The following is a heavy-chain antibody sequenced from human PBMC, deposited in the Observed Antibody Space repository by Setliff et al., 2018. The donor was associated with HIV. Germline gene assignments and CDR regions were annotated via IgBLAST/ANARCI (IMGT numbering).Heavy chain of an antibody. Sequence: QPGGSLRLSCEASGFTLRSYAMYWVRQAPGKGLEWVAGISGAGATTYYADSVKGRFTISRDNSKDTLYLQMNSLRAEDTAVYYCAKDGYSDYLNSYFDYWGQGTLVTVSS. V-gene: IGHV3-23*01. CDR2: ISGAGATT. D-gene: IGHD4-17*01. CDR3: AKDGYSDYLNSYFDY. CDR1: GFTLRSYA. J-gene: IGHJ4*02.